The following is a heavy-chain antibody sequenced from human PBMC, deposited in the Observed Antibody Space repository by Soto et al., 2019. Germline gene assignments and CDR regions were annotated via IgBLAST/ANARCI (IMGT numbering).Heavy chain of an antibody. D-gene: IGHD2-2*01. CDR1: GGSISSGDYF. J-gene: IGHJ5*02. CDR3: ARVPDR. Sequence: SETLSLTCTVSGGSISSGDYFWSWIRQPPGKGLVWIGYIYSTGSTYYNPSLKSRVTISVDTSKNQFSLNLNYVTAAGTAVYYCARVPDRWGQGTLVTVSS. CDR2: IYSTGST. V-gene: IGHV4-30-4*01.